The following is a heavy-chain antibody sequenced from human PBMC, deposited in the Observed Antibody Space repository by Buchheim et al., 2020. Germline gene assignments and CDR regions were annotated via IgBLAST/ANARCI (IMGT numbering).Heavy chain of an antibody. D-gene: IGHD2-2*03. CDR1: GYTFTGYY. V-gene: IGHV1-2*04. Sequence: QVQLVQSGAEVKKPGASVKVSCKASGYTFTGYYMHWVRQAPGQGLEWMGWINPNSGGTNYAQKFQGWVTMTRDTSISTAYMGLSRLRSDDTAVYYCALSRFGYCSSTSCLDAFDIWGQGT. CDR2: INPNSGGT. CDR3: ALSRFGYCSSTSCLDAFDI. J-gene: IGHJ3*02.